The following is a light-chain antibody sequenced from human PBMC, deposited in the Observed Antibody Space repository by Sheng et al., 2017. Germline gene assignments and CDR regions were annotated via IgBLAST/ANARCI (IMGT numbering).Light chain of an antibody. CDR2: DVT. CDR1: SSDVGGYNY. J-gene: IGLJ1*01. Sequence: ALTQPRSVSGSPGQSVTISCTGTSSDVGGYNYVSWYQQHPGKAPKMILYDVTERPSGVPDRFSGSKSGNRASLTISGLQAEDEADYYCCSYAGWYTYVFGSGTNVNVL. CDR3: CSYAGWYTYV. V-gene: IGLV2-11*01.